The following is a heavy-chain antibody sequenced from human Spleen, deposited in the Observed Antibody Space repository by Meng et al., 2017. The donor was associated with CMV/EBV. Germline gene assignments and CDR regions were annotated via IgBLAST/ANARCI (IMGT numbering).Heavy chain of an antibody. CDR2: INSDGNIT. CDR3: AREGEGFCSSTKCYGGDFDR. D-gene: IGHD2-2*01. Sequence: GESLKISCAASGFTFSSYWMHWVRQAPGKGLVWVSRINSDGNITNYADSVKGRFTISRDSAKTRLYLQMNSLRAEDTAVYYCAREGEGFCSSTKCYGGDFDRWGQGTMVTVSS. V-gene: IGHV3-74*01. CDR1: GFTFSSYW. J-gene: IGHJ3*02.